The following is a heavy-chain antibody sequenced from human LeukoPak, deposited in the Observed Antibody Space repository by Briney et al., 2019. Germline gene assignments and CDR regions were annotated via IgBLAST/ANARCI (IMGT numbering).Heavy chain of an antibody. J-gene: IGHJ4*02. CDR3: ARARYLNS. D-gene: IGHD2-15*01. CDR2: IEHDGSEK. CDR1: GFTLSDNW. Sequence: GGSLRLSCVGSGFTLSDNWMTWVRLAPGWGLEWVANIEHDGSEKNYVDSVKGRFTISRDNAKNSVYLQMDRLRAEDTAVYYCARARYLNSWGQGTLVTVSS. V-gene: IGHV3-7*01.